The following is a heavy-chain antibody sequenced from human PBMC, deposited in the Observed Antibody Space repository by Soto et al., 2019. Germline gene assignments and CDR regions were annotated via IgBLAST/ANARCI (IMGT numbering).Heavy chain of an antibody. J-gene: IGHJ3*02. Sequence: GGSLLRSSVASVFTFHDYAMRWVGQAPGRGLEWVSAVSWNSATIAYADSVKGRFTISIDNATNSLYLQMNRLRPEDTALYYCAKGGAPRIDAFDMWAQGTMVTVS. CDR3: AKGGAPRIDAFDM. D-gene: IGHD3-16*01. CDR1: VFTFHDYA. V-gene: IGHV3-9*01. CDR2: VSWNSATI.